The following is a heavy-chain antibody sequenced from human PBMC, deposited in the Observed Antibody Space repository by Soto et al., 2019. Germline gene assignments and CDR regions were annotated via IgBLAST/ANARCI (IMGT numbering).Heavy chain of an antibody. CDR2: IYYSGST. Sequence: SETLSLTCTASGGSVSSGSYYWSWIRQPPGKGLEWIGYIYYSGSTNYNPSLKSRVTISVDTSKNQFSLKLSSVTAADTAVYYCALGWGCSEDYFVFDYWGQGTLATVSS. V-gene: IGHV4-61*01. D-gene: IGHD3-10*01. CDR1: GGSVSSGSYY. CDR3: ALGWGCSEDYFVFDY. J-gene: IGHJ4*02.